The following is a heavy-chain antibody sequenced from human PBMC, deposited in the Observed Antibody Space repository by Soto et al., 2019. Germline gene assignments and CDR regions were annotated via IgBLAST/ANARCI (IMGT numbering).Heavy chain of an antibody. Sequence: EVQLVESGGGLVQPGGSLRLSCAASGFTFSSYSMNWVRQAPGKGLEWVSYISSSSSTIYYADSVKGRFTISRDNAKNSLYLQMNRLRDEDTAVYYCARDYYDSSGYYGPGYWGQGTLVTVSS. V-gene: IGHV3-48*02. CDR3: ARDYYDSSGYYGPGY. D-gene: IGHD3-22*01. CDR1: GFTFSSYS. CDR2: ISSSSSTI. J-gene: IGHJ4*02.